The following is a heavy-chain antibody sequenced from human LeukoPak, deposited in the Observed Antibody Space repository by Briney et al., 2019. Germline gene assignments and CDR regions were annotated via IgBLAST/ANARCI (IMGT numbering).Heavy chain of an antibody. Sequence: GGSLRLSCSASGFTFSSYGVHWVRQAPGKGLEYVSGINNNGGSTYYADSVKGRLTISRDNSKNTLYLQMTSLRAEDTAVYYCVNDYCGADCHFWGQGTLVTVSS. V-gene: IGHV3-64D*06. CDR3: VNDYCGADCHF. J-gene: IGHJ4*02. D-gene: IGHD2-21*02. CDR1: GFTFSSYG. CDR2: INNNGGST.